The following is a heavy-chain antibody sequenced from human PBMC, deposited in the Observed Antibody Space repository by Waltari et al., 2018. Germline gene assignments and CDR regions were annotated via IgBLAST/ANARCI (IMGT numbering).Heavy chain of an antibody. CDR2: IYYSGST. V-gene: IGHV4-59*01. D-gene: IGHD2-2*01. CDR1: GGSISSYY. CDR3: ARGGGIVVVPAAIVMFDP. J-gene: IGHJ5*02. Sequence: QVQLQESGPGLVKPSETLSLTCTVSGGSISSYYWSWIRQPPGKGLEWIGYIYYSGSTNYNPALKSRVTISVDTSKNQFSLKLSSVTAADTAVYYCARGGGIVVVPAAIVMFDPWGRGTLVTVSS.